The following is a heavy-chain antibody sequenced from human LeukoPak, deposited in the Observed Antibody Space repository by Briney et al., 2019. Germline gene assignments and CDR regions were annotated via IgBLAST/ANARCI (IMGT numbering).Heavy chain of an antibody. CDR3: ATGLIRVLEWLPSPDY. V-gene: IGHV1-8*01. Sequence: ASVKVSCKASGYTFTSFDINWVRQATGQGLEWMGWMNPNSGNTGYAQKFQGRVTMTRNTSITTAYMELSSLRSEDTAVYYCATGLIRVLEWLPSPDYWGQGTLVTVSS. D-gene: IGHD3-3*01. J-gene: IGHJ4*02. CDR1: GYTFTSFD. CDR2: MNPNSGNT.